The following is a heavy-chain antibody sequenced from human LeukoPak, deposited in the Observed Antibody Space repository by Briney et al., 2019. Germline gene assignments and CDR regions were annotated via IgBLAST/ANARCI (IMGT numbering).Heavy chain of an antibody. D-gene: IGHD2-15*01. Sequence: GGSLRLSCAASGFTFSSYWMHWVRQAPGKGLVWVSRINSDGSSTSYADSVKGRLTISRDNAKNTLYLQMNSLRAEDTAVYYCAREYCSGGSCLGDFDYWGQGTLVTVSS. CDR3: AREYCSGGSCLGDFDY. CDR2: INSDGSST. V-gene: IGHV3-74*01. CDR1: GFTFSSYW. J-gene: IGHJ4*02.